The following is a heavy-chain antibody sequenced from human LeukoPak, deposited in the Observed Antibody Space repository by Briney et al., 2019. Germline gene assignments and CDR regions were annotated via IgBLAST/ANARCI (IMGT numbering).Heavy chain of an antibody. J-gene: IGHJ4*02. Sequence: PSQTLSLTCTVSGCSISSGSYYWSWIRQPTGQGLEWIGRIYTSGSTNYNPSLKSRVTISVDTSKNQFSLKLTSVTAADTAVYYCARAGRMDNFDYWGQGTLVTVSS. CDR1: GCSISSGSYY. V-gene: IGHV4-61*02. CDR3: ARAGRMDNFDY. CDR2: IYTSGST. D-gene: IGHD3/OR15-3a*01.